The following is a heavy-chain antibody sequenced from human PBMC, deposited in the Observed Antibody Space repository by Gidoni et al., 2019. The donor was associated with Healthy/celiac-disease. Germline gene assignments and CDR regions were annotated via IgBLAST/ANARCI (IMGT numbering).Heavy chain of an antibody. D-gene: IGHD2-2*01. CDR2: IYPGDSDT. V-gene: IGHV5-51*01. Sequence: EVQLVQSGAEVKKPGESLQISCTGSGYSFTSYWIGWVRQMPGKGLEGMGIIYPGDSDTRYSPSFQGQVTISADKSISTAYLQWSSLKASDTAMYYCARRGTDCSSTSCYFYYGMDVWGQGTTVTVAS. CDR1: GYSFTSYW. CDR3: ARRGTDCSSTSCYFYYGMDV. J-gene: IGHJ6*02.